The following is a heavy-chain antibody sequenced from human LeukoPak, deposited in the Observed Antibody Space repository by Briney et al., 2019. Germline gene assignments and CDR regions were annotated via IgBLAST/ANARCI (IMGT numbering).Heavy chain of an antibody. CDR3: ARHLVATPSVFDY. V-gene: IGHV4-59*08. CDR1: GGSINSYY. Sequence: SETLSLTCTVSGGSINSYYWSWIRQSPGRGLEWIGYIYYSGTSSYHPSLESRVTMSIDTSKNQFSLNLTSVTAADAAAYYCARHLVATPSVFDYWGQGALVTVSS. D-gene: IGHD5/OR15-5a*01. CDR2: IYYSGTS. J-gene: IGHJ4*02.